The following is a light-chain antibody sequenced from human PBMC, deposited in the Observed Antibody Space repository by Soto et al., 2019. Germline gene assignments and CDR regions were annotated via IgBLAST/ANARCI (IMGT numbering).Light chain of an antibody. V-gene: IGKV1-39*01. J-gene: IGKJ1*01. CDR1: QSISSY. CDR3: QQSYSTPWT. CDR2: AAS. Sequence: DIQMTQSPSSLSASVGDRVTITCRASQSISSYLNWYQQKPGKAPKVLIYAASSLQSGVPSRFSGSGSGTDFPLTISSLHPEDFATYYCQQSYSTPWTFGQGTKVEIK.